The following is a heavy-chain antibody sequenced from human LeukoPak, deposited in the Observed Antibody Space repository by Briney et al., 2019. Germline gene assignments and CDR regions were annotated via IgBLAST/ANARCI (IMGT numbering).Heavy chain of an antibody. J-gene: IGHJ5*02. V-gene: IGHV4-61*02. Sequence: KSSETLSLTCTVSGGSISSGSYYWSWIRQPAGKGLEWIGRIYTSGSTNYNPSLKSRVTISVDTSKNQFSLKLSSVTAADTAVYYCARETDRTSFLEPTDPGWFDPWGQGTLVTVSS. D-gene: IGHD3-3*02. CDR3: ARETDRTSFLEPTDPGWFDP. CDR1: GGSISSGSYY. CDR2: IYTSGST.